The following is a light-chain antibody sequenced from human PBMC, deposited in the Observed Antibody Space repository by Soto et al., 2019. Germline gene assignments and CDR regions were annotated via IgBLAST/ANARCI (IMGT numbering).Light chain of an antibody. V-gene: IGKV3-20*01. J-gene: IGKJ5*01. CDR3: QQYGSAPPIT. Sequence: EIVLTQSPGTLSLSPGERATLSCRASQSVSSSYLAWYQQKPGQAPRLLIYGASSRATCIPARFSGSGSGKDFTLTISRLEPEDFAVYYCQQYGSAPPITVGQGTRLEIK. CDR1: QSVSSSY. CDR2: GAS.